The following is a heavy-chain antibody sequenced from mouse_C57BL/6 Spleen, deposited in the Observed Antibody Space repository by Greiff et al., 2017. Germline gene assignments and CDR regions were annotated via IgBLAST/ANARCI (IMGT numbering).Heavy chain of an antibody. CDR3: ALITAVEATGSLRFDY. V-gene: IGHV14-2*01. CDR1: GFHIKDYY. J-gene: IGHJ2*01. Sequence: VQLKQSGAELVKPGASVKLSCTASGFHIKDYYMHWVKQRTEQGLEWIGRIDPEGGETKYAAKFQGKATITADTSSNTAYLQLSILTSEDTAVYYCALITAVEATGSLRFDYWGQGTTLTVSS. CDR2: IDPEGGET. D-gene: IGHD1-1*01.